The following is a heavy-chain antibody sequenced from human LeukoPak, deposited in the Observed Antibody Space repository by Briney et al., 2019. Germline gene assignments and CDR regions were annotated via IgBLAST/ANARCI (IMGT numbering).Heavy chain of an antibody. Sequence: PGGSLRLSRAASGFTFSSYAMSWVRQAPGKGLEWVSGISWNSNSMGYADSVKGRFTISRDSAKNSLYLQMNSLRTEDTALYYCAKEDGSGAFDIWGQGTMVTVSS. D-gene: IGHD3-10*01. CDR1: GFTFSSYA. V-gene: IGHV3-9*01. CDR3: AKEDGSGAFDI. J-gene: IGHJ3*02. CDR2: ISWNSNSM.